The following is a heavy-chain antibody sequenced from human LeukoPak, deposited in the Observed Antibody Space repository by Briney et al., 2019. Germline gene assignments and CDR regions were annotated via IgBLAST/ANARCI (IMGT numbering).Heavy chain of an antibody. D-gene: IGHD2-2*01. V-gene: IGHV1-18*01. CDR1: GYTFTSYG. CDR3: ARDYCSSTSCHFDY. Sequence: ASVKVSCKASGYTFTSYGIGWARQAPGQGLEWMGWISAYNGNTNYAQKLQGRVTMTTDTSTSTAYMELRSPRSDDTAVYYCARDYCSSTSCHFDYWGQGTLVTVSS. CDR2: ISAYNGNT. J-gene: IGHJ4*02.